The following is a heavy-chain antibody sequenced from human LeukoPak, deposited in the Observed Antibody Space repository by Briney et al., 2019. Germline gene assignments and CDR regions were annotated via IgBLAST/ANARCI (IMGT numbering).Heavy chain of an antibody. V-gene: IGHV3-48*03. Sequence: PGGSLRLSCAASGLTFSIYAMSWVRQAPGKGLEWVSYITTSGTTTYYADSLKGRFTISRDNAKNSLYLQMNSLRAEDTAVYYCARVLFHSLAVFDYWGQGTLVTVSS. CDR1: GLTFSIYA. D-gene: IGHD2/OR15-2a*01. J-gene: IGHJ4*02. CDR2: ITTSGTTT. CDR3: ARVLFHSLAVFDY.